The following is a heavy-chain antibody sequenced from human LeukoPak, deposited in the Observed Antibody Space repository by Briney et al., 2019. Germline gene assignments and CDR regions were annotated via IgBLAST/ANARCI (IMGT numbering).Heavy chain of an antibody. CDR3: ATRQGYYDSSGPTRFDY. J-gene: IGHJ4*02. Sequence: ASVKVSCKASGYTFTGYYMHWVRQAPGKGLEWMGGFDPEDGETIYAQKFQGRVTMTEDTSTDTAYMELSSLRSEDTAVYYCATRQGYYDSSGPTRFDYWGQGTLVTVSS. CDR1: GYTFTGYY. V-gene: IGHV1-24*01. D-gene: IGHD3-22*01. CDR2: FDPEDGET.